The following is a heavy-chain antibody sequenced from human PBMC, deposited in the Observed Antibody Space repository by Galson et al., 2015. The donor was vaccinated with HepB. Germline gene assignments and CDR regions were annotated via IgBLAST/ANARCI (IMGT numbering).Heavy chain of an antibody. CDR1: GGNFISYA. CDR2: IIPLFATP. V-gene: IGHV1-69*05. J-gene: IGHJ4*02. CDR3: AGGRGYSYGSRIDF. D-gene: IGHD5-12*01. Sequence: SVKVSCKASGGNFISYAISWVRQAPGQGLEWMGGIIPLFATPDYAQNFQGRVTITMDKSTNTAFMDLNSLTSDDTAVYYCAGGRGYSYGSRIDFWGQGTLVTVSS.